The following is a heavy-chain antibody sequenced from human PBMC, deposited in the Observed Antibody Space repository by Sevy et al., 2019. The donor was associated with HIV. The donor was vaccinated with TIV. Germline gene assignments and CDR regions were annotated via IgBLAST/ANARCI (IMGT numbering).Heavy chain of an antibody. CDR1: GFTFSKYS. D-gene: IGHD2-8*01. CDR3: AREGCTKPHYY. Sequence: GGSLRLSCAASGFTFSKYSMSWVRQPPGKGLEWVSTLSFGCGEINYADSVKGRFTISRENSKGSVYLQMNNLRPEDTAVYYCAREGCTKPHYYWGQGTLVTVSS. CDR2: LSFGCGEI. J-gene: IGHJ4*02. V-gene: IGHV3-23*01.